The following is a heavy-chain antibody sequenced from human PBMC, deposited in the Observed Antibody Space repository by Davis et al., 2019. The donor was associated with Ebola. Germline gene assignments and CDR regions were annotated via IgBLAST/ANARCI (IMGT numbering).Heavy chain of an antibody. CDR3: ARRWGSDY. J-gene: IGHJ4*02. Sequence: GESLKTPCAASGFTFSDYYMSWIRQAPGKGLEWVPYISSDGSIIDYADPVKGRFTVSRDNAKKSLYPQMNSLRAEDTAVYYCARRWGSDYWGQGTLVTVSS. CDR1: GFTFSDYY. V-gene: IGHV3-11*04. D-gene: IGHD7-27*01. CDR2: ISSDGSII.